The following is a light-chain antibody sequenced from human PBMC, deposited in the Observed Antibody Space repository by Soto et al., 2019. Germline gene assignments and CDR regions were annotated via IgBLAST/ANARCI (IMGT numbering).Light chain of an antibody. CDR1: QSVTNK. Sequence: EMLMTQSPATLSVSPGERVSLSCWASQSVTNKLAWYQQRPGQPPRLLLYDASTRATGVPATFSGSGSGTDFTLTISSLQSXDFATYXXXXXXXXXXXXFXQGTRLEIK. CDR3: XXXXXXXXXX. J-gene: IGKJ5*01. CDR2: DAS. V-gene: IGKV3-15*01.